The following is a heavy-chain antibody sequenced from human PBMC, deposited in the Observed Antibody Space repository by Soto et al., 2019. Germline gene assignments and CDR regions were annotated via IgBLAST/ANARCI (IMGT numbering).Heavy chain of an antibody. CDR1: GFTFSSYS. Sequence: PGGSLRLSCAASGFTFSSYSMNWVRQAPGKGLEWVSSISSSSSYIYYADSVKGRFTISRDNAKNSLYLQLNSLRVEDTAVYYCARHRDGGTYTYIDHWGPGTLVTVSS. J-gene: IGHJ4*02. CDR2: ISSSSSYI. CDR3: ARHRDGGTYTYIDH. V-gene: IGHV3-21*01. D-gene: IGHD3-10*01.